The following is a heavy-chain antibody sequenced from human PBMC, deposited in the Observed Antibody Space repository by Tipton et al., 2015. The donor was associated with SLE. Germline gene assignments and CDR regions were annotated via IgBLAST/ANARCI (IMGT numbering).Heavy chain of an antibody. CDR1: GGSISSSSYY. D-gene: IGHD6-13*01. CDR2: IYYSGST. J-gene: IGHJ5*02. V-gene: IGHV4-39*07. CDR3: ATSYSSPWGGYFDP. Sequence: TLSLTCTVSGGSISSSSYYWGWIRQPPGKGLEWIGSIYYSGSTYYNPSLKSRVTISVDTSKNQFSLKLDSVTAADTAVYYCATSYSSPWGGYFDPWGQGTLVTVSS.